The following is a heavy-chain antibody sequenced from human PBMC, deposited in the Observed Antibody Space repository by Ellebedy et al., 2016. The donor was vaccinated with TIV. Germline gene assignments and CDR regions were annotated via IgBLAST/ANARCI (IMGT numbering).Heavy chain of an antibody. V-gene: IGHV1-18*04. CDR1: GYTFTKYG. CDR3: TRGFYEKFDP. Sequence: ASVKVSCKASGYTFTKYGISWVRQAPGQGLEWMGWISGYNGDTNYAEKFQGRVSMTIDTSTTTVYMELRSLRFEDTAVYYCTRGFYEKFDPWGQGTLVTVS. J-gene: IGHJ5*02. D-gene: IGHD5/OR15-5a*01. CDR2: ISGYNGDT.